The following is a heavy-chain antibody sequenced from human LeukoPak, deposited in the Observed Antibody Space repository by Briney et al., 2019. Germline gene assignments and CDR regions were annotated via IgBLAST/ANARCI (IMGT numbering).Heavy chain of an antibody. CDR2: IIYSGRT. D-gene: IGHD3-22*01. CDR1: GVSIISYY. J-gene: IGHJ4*02. CDR3: AKWGYYFDSSAHVVSTDDS. Sequence: SETLSLTCTFSGVSIISYYGTWIRQPPGKGLQWVGYIIYSGRTDYNHSLKSRVTISVDTSRNQFSLNLRSVTAADTAVYYCAKWGYYFDSSAHVVSTDDSWGQGTLVTVSS. V-gene: IGHV4-59*01.